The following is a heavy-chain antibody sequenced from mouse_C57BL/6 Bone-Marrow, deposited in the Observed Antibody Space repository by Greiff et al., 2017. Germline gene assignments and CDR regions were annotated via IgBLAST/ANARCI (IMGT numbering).Heavy chain of an antibody. CDR1: GFTFSSYA. Sequence: EVMLVESGEGLVKPGGSLKLSCAASGFTFSSYAMSWVRQTPEKRLEWVAYISSGGDYIYYADTVKGRFTISRDNARNTLYLQMSSLKSEDTAMYYCTRDPNWYFDVWGRGTTVTVTA. V-gene: IGHV5-9-1*02. J-gene: IGHJ1*03. CDR2: ISSGGDYI. CDR3: TRDPNWYFDV.